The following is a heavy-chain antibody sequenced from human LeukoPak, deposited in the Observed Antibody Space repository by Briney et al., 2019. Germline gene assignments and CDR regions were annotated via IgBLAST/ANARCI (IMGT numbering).Heavy chain of an antibody. CDR2: ISAYNGNT. J-gene: IGHJ4*02. CDR3: ARSSGSYYGPTRYYFDY. Sequence: ASVKVSCKASGYTFTSYGISWVRQAPGQGLEWMGWISAYNGNTNYAQKLQGRVTMTTDTSTSTAYMELRSLRSDDTAVYYCARSSGSYYGPTRYYFDYWGQGTLVTVSS. V-gene: IGHV1-18*01. D-gene: IGHD1-26*01. CDR1: GYTFTSYG.